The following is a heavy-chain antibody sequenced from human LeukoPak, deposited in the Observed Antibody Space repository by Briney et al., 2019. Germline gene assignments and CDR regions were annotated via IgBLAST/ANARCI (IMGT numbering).Heavy chain of an antibody. CDR3: AKSHRGHCSTTTCDDEGDY. J-gene: IGHJ4*02. V-gene: IGHV3-48*01. D-gene: IGHD2-2*01. Sequence: GGSLRLSCAASGFTFSSYSMNWVRQAPGKGLEWVSYISSSSSTIYYADSVKGRFTISRDNAKNSLYLQLNSLRAEDTAVYYCAKSHRGHCSTTTCDDEGDYWGQGTLVTVSS. CDR1: GFTFSSYS. CDR2: ISSSSSTI.